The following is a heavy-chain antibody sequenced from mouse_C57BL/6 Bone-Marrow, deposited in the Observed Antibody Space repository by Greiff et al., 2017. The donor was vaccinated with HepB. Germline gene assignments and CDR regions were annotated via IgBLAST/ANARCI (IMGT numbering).Heavy chain of an antibody. CDR1: GFTFSSYG. CDR2: ISSGGSYT. Sequence: DVQLVESGGDLVKPGGSLKLSCAASGFTFSSYGMSWVRQTPDKRLEWVATISSGGSYTYYPDSVKGRFTISRDNAKNTLYLQMSSLKSEDTAMYYCARHQGYGSRWFAYWGQGTLVTVSA. CDR3: ARHQGYGSRWFAY. J-gene: IGHJ3*01. D-gene: IGHD1-1*01. V-gene: IGHV5-6*01.